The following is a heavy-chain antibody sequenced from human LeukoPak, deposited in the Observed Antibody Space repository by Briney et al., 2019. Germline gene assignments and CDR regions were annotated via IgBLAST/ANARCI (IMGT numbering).Heavy chain of an antibody. J-gene: IGHJ3*02. D-gene: IGHD6-13*01. Sequence: GGSLRLSCAASGFTFSSYAMHWVRQAPGKGLEWVAVISYDGSNKYYADSVKGRFTISRDNSKNTLYLQMNSLRAEDTAVYYCARESEQLVRAFDIWGQGTMVTVSS. CDR1: GFTFSSYA. V-gene: IGHV3-30*04. CDR2: ISYDGSNK. CDR3: ARESEQLVRAFDI.